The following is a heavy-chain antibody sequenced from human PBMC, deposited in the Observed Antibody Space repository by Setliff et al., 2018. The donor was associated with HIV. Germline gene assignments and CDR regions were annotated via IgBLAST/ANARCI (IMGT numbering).Heavy chain of an antibody. CDR3: MRGTGPGAYLCDY. CDR2: INADNDNT. Sequence: ASVKVSCKASGYSFNRNAIHWVRQAPGQRLEWMGLINADNDNTKYSQKFQGRVTVTRDTSASTAYMELSNLRSEDTAVYYCMRGTGPGAYLCDYWGQGKLVTVSS. CDR1: GYSFNRNA. V-gene: IGHV1-3*01. D-gene: IGHD3-10*01. J-gene: IGHJ4*02.